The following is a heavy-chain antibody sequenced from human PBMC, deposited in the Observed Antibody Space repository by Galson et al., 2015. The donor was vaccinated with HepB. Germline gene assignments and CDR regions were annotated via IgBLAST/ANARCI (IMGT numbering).Heavy chain of an antibody. V-gene: IGHV3-21*06. CDR2: IRNTRTYL. CDR1: GFNFSNYN. Sequence: ALRLSYAASGFNFSNYNMNWVRQAPGKGLEWLSSIRNTRTYLYYADSVKGRFTIYRDNAKNSLYLQINSLRAEDTAVYYCAKDPLAVPGSIYYYYGMDVWGPGTMVTVSS. CDR3: AKDPLAVPGSIYYYYGMDV. D-gene: IGHD6-19*01. J-gene: IGHJ6*02.